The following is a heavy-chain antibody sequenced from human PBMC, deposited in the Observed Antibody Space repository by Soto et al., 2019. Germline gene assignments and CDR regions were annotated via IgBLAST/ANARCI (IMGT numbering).Heavy chain of an antibody. CDR1: GGSFSGYY. Sequence: SETLSLTCAVYGGSFSGYYWSWIRQPPGKGLEWIGEINHSGSTNYNPSLKSRVTISVDTSKNQFSLKLSSVTAADTAVYYCAREYLVWGRYRTGALDYWCQRTLVTVSS. CDR2: INHSGST. CDR3: AREYLVWGRYRTGALDY. D-gene: IGHD3-16*02. J-gene: IGHJ4*02. V-gene: IGHV4-34*01.